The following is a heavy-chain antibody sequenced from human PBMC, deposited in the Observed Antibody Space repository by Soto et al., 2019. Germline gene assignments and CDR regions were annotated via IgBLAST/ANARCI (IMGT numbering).Heavy chain of an antibody. Sequence: PGESLKISCAASGFTFSSYTMNWVRQAPGKGLEWVSLISARGGSTYYADSVKGRFTISRDNSKNTLYLQMNSLRAEDTGVYYCARDPPNDKTQLDYGMDVWGQGTAVTVSS. V-gene: IGHV3-23*01. CDR3: ARDPPNDKTQLDYGMDV. J-gene: IGHJ6*02. CDR2: ISARGGST. CDR1: GFTFSSYT. D-gene: IGHD2-2*01.